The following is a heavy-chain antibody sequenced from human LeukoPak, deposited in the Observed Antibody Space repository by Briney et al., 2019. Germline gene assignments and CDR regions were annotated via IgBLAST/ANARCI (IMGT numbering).Heavy chain of an antibody. D-gene: IGHD6-13*01. J-gene: IGHJ4*02. CDR3: AAYSPPNY. CDR2: ISSSSTTI. Sequence: GGSLRLSCAVSGFTFSSYSMNWVRQAPGKGLEWVSYISSSSTTIYYADSVKGRFTISRDNAKNSLYLQMNSLRAEDTAVYYCAAYSPPNYWGQGALVTVSS. CDR1: GFTFSSYS. V-gene: IGHV3-48*01.